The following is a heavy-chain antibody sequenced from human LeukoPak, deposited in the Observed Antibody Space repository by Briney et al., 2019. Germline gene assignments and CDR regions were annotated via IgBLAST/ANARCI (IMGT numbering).Heavy chain of an antibody. CDR2: INDSGNT. CDR1: GGSISNYV. Sequence: SETLSLTCTVSGGSISNYVWSWIRQPPGKGLEWIGYINDSGNTKYNPSLESRVTISVDTSKNQFSLNLYSVTAADTAVYYCARKYSGSYELYFDYWGQGTLVTVSS. D-gene: IGHD1-26*01. CDR3: ARKYSGSYELYFDY. V-gene: IGHV4-59*01. J-gene: IGHJ4*02.